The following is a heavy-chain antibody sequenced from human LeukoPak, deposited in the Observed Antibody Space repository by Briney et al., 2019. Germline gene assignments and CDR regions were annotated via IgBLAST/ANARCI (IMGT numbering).Heavy chain of an antibody. Sequence: GGSLRLSCVASGFTFSSYAMSWVRQAPGEGLEWVSGISGSGGTTYYAGSVKGRFTISRDNSRNTLYLQMNSLRAENTAVYYCAKCMGSGNYYYYYYGMDVWGQGTTVAVSS. CDR1: GFTFSSYA. D-gene: IGHD3-10*01. V-gene: IGHV3-23*01. CDR3: AKCMGSGNYYYYYYGMDV. J-gene: IGHJ6*02. CDR2: ISGSGGTT.